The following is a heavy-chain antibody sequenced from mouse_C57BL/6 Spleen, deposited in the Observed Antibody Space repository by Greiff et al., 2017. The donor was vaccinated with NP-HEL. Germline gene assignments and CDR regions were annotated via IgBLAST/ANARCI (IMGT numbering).Heavy chain of an antibody. Sequence: QVQLQQPGAELVKPGASVKMSCKASGYTFTSYWITWVKQRPGQGLEWIGDIYPGSGSTNYNEKFKSKATLTVDTSSSTAYMQLSSLTSEDSAVYYCARGYYYGSSYGEDYFDYWGQGTTLTVSS. D-gene: IGHD1-1*01. J-gene: IGHJ2*01. V-gene: IGHV1-55*01. CDR2: IYPGSGST. CDR1: GYTFTSYW. CDR3: ARGYYYGSSYGEDYFDY.